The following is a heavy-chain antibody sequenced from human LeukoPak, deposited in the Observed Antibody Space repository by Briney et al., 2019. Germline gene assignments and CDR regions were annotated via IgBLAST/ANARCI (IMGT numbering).Heavy chain of an antibody. J-gene: IGHJ4*02. V-gene: IGHV3-66*01. D-gene: IGHD3-22*01. Sequence: GGSLRLSCAASGFTVSSNYMSWVRQAPGKGLEWVSVIYSGGSTYYADSVKGRFTISRDNSKNTLYLQMNSLRAEDTAVYYCARDGTYYDSSGYYLTDWGQGTLVTVSS. CDR1: GFTVSSNY. CDR3: ARDGTYYDSSGYYLTD. CDR2: IYSGGST.